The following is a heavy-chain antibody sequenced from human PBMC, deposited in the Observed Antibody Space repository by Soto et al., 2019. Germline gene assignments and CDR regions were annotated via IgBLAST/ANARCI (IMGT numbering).Heavy chain of an antibody. Sequence: GGSLRLSCAASGFTFSSYAMHWVRQAPGKGLEWVAVIPHDGSNKYYADSVKGRFTISRDNSKNTLYLQMNSLRAEDTAVYYCARDKFKPAVCLDFWGQGTLVTVSS. CDR1: GFTFSSYA. J-gene: IGHJ4*02. V-gene: IGHV3-30-3*01. D-gene: IGHD2-2*01. CDR3: ARDKFKPAVCLDF. CDR2: IPHDGSNK.